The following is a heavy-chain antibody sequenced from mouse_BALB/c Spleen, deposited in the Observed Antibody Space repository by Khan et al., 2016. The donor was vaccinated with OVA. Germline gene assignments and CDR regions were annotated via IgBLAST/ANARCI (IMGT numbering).Heavy chain of an antibody. J-gene: IGHJ3*01. CDR3: ATLYGIPFAY. CDR2: IDPANGDT. D-gene: IGHD2-1*01. CDR1: GFNIKDTY. V-gene: IGHV14-3*02. Sequence: VQLQQSGAELVKPGASVKLSCTGSGFNIKDTYMHWMNQRPEQGLEWIGRIDPANGDTKYGPKFQDKATLTADTSSNTAYLQLSSLTSEDTAVYFCATLYGIPFAYWGQGTLVSVS.